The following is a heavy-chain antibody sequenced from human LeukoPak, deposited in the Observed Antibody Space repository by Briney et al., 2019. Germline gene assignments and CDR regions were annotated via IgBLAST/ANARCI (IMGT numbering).Heavy chain of an antibody. J-gene: IGHJ4*02. V-gene: IGHV3-11*06. CDR1: GLTFSDYY. CDR3: ARAPVATMADY. CDR2: ISSSSSYT. D-gene: IGHD5-12*01. Sequence: PGGSLRLSCAASGLTFSDYYMSWIRQAPGKGLEWVSYISSSSSYTNYADSVKGRFTISRDNAKNSLYLQMNSLRAEDTAVYYCARAPVATMADYWGQGTLVTVSS.